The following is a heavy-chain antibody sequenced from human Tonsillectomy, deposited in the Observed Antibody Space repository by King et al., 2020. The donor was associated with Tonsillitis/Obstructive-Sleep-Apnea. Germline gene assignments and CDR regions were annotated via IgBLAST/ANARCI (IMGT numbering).Heavy chain of an antibody. CDR3: TRLDGTGADAFDI. V-gene: IGHV3-73*02. D-gene: IGHD7-27*01. CDR1: GFTFSGSA. Sequence: VQLVESGGGLVQPGGSLKLSCAASGFTFSGSAMHWVRQASGKGLEWVGRIRSKANSCATAYAASVKGRFTISRDDSKNTAYLQMNSLKTEDTAVYYCTRLDGTGADAFDIWGQGTMVTVSS. J-gene: IGHJ3*02. CDR2: IRSKANSCAT.